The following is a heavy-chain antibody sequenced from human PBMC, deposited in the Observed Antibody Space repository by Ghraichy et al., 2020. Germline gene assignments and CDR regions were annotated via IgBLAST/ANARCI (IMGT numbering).Heavy chain of an antibody. CDR3: SKEGYYYDSSGYHPHYFDY. V-gene: IGHV3-23*01. J-gene: IGHJ4*02. CDR2: IIGSGGST. D-gene: IGHD3-22*01. CDR1: GFTFSSFA. Sequence: GGSLRLSCAASGFTFSSFAMSWVRQAPGKGLEWVSAIIGSGGSTYYADSVKGRFTISRDNSKNTLYLQMNSLRAEDTAVYYCSKEGYYYDSSGYHPHYFDYWGQGTLVTVSS.